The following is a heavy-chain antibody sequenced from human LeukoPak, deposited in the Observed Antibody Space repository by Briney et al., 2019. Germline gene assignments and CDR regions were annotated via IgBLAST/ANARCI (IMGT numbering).Heavy chain of an antibody. CDR1: GGTFSSYA. J-gene: IGHJ4*02. V-gene: IGHV1-69*13. D-gene: IGHD1-26*01. CDR3: AREVGSGSYGKYCFDY. CDR2: IIPIFGTA. Sequence: ASVKVSCKASGGTFSSYAISWVRQAPGQGLEWMGGIIPIFGTANYAQKFQGRVTITADESTSTAYMELSSLRSEDTAVYYCAREVGSGSYGKYCFDYWGQGTLVTVSS.